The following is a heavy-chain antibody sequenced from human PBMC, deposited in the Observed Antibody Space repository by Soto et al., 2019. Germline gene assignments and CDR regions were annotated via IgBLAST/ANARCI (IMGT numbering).Heavy chain of an antibody. V-gene: IGHV4-34*01. D-gene: IGHD2-2*01. J-gene: IGHJ4*02. Sequence: SETLSLTCAVYGGSFSGFYWSWIRQPPGKGLEWIGEINHSGSTNYNPSLKSRVTISVDTSKSQFSLKLTSVTAADTAVYYCARGPAAVTRDYWGQGTLVTVSS. CDR3: ARGPAAVTRDY. CDR1: GGSFSGFY. CDR2: INHSGST.